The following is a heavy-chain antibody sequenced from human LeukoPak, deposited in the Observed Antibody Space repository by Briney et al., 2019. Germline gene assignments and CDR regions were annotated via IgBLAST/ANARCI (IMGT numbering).Heavy chain of an antibody. CDR1: VGTFITDA. CDR3: ASTVHCSSTRCYRSYYYYSMDV. D-gene: IGHD2-2*02. V-gene: IGHV1-69*01. Sequence: SVKVSSKASVGTFITDAICWGPQAPGQGLEWMGGIIPIFGTANYAQKFQGRVTITADESTSTAYMELSSLRTEDTAVYYCASTVHCSSTRCYRSYYYYSMDVWSKGTTVTVSS. CDR2: IIPIFGTA. J-gene: IGHJ6*03.